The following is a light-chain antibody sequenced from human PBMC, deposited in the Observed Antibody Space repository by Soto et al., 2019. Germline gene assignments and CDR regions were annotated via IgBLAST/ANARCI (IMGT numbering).Light chain of an antibody. J-gene: IGKJ1*01. CDR2: GAS. CDR1: QNVSTGF. CDR3: QQYGSSQWT. Sequence: EIVLTQSPGTLSSSPGERVTLSCRASQNVSTGFLAWYQQKPGQAPSLLIYGASNRATDIPDRFRGSGSGTDFTLTINRLEPEDFAVYYCQQYGSSQWTFGQGTKVETK. V-gene: IGKV3-20*01.